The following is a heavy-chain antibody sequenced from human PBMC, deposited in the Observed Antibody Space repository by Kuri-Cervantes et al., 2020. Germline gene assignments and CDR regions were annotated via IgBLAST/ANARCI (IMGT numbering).Heavy chain of an antibody. CDR1: GYTFTSYD. J-gene: IGHJ3*02. CDR2: MNPNSGNT. V-gene: IGHV1-8*01. Sequence: ASVKVSCRASGYTFTSYDINWVRQATGQGLEWMGWMNPNSGNTGYAQKFQGRVTMTRNTSISTAYMELSSLRSEDTAVYYCARSRVKGHKINDAFDIWGQGTMVTVSS. D-gene: IGHD4-11*01. CDR3: ARSRVKGHKINDAFDI.